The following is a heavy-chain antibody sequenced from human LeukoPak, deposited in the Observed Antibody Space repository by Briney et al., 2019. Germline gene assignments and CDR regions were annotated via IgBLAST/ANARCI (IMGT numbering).Heavy chain of an antibody. CDR2: ISYDGSNK. D-gene: IGHD6-13*01. CDR3: AKEAVSWYVHWYFDL. J-gene: IGHJ2*01. CDR1: GFTFSSYG. Sequence: PGGSLRLSCAASGFTFSSYGMHWVRQAPGKGLEWVAVISYDGSNKYYADSVKGRFTISRDNSKNTLYLQMNSLRAEDTAVYYCAKEAVSWYVHWYFDLWGRGTLVTVSS. V-gene: IGHV3-30*18.